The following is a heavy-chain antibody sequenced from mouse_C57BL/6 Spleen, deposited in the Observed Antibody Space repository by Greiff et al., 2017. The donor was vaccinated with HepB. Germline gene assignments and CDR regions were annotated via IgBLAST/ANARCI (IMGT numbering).Heavy chain of an antibody. CDR2: IDPSDSYT. V-gene: IGHV1-59*01. J-gene: IGHJ3*01. Sequence: VQLQQPGAELVRPGTSVKLSCKASGYTFTSYWMHWVKQRPGQGLEWIGVIDPSDSYTNYNQKFKGKATLTVDTSSSTAYMQLSSLTSEDSAVYYCARDSKRFAYWGQGTLVTVSA. CDR1: GYTFTSYW. D-gene: IGHD2-5*01. CDR3: ARDSKRFAY.